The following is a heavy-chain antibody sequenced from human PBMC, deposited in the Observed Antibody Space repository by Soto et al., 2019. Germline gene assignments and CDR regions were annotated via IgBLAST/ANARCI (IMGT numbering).Heavy chain of an antibody. D-gene: IGHD2-8*01. J-gene: IGHJ4*02. CDR3: ACRSNFYHRFVH. CDR1: GGSISSGDYY. V-gene: IGHV4-61*08. CDR2: IYSSGSA. Sequence: PSETLSLTCTVSGGSISSGDYYWSWIRQPPGKGLEWIGYIYSSGSAGYNPSLKSRVTMLVDTSKNQFSLKLSSVTAADTAVYYCACRSNFYHRFVHWGRGPRVSVPS.